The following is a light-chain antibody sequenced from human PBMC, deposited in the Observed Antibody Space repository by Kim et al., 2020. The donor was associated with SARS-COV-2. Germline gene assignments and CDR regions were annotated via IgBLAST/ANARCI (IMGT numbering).Light chain of an antibody. Sequence: SSELTQDPAVSVALGQTVRITCQGDSLRSYYASWYQQKPGQAPVLVIYGKNNRPSGIPDRFSGSSSGNTASLTITGAQAEDEADYYFNSRDSSGNHYVLG. V-gene: IGLV3-19*01. J-gene: IGLJ1*01. CDR1: SLRSYY. CDR3: NSRDSSGNHYV. CDR2: GKN.